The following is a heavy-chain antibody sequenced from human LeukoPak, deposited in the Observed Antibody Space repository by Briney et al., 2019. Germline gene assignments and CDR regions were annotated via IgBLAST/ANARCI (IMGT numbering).Heavy chain of an antibody. CDR1: GFTVSSNS. CDR2: ISGGGDTT. V-gene: IGHV3-23*01. J-gene: IGHJ4*02. Sequence: GGSLRLSCTVSGFTVSSNSMSWVRQAPGKGLEWVSSISGGGDTTNYADSVKGRFTISRDNSKNTLYLQMNSLRGEDTARYYCAKATIEQWLVKVDSFDSWGQGTLVSVSS. D-gene: IGHD6-19*01. CDR3: AKATIEQWLVKVDSFDS.